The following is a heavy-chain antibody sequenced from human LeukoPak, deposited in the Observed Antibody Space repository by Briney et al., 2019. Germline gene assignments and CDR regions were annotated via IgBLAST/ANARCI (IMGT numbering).Heavy chain of an antibody. V-gene: IGHV4-4*02. Sequence: SETLSLTCAVSGDSMTSNNWWSWVRQPPGKGLEWIGDIYHTGRTNHNPSLKSRVTISVDKSKKQFSLKLDSVTAADTAVYYCARGTEADGTFMFDFWGQGTLVTVSS. D-gene: IGHD5-24*01. J-gene: IGHJ4*02. CDR3: ARGTEADGTFMFDF. CDR2: IYHTGRT. CDR1: GDSMTSNNW.